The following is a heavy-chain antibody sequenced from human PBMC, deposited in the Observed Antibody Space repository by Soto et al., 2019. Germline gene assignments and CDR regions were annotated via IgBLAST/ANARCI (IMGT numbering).Heavy chain of an antibody. D-gene: IGHD3-3*01. CDR2: IYNSGTT. CDR1: GGSINRGGYF. CDR3: ARGPSADKVDY. Sequence: QVQLQESGPGLVKPSQTLSLTCTVSGGSINRGGYFWSWIRQTPGKGLEWIGHIYNSGTTSTHPSLKRRATLSGDTSPNQFSLNLRSVTAADTAIYYCARGPSADKVDYWGQGTLVTVSS. J-gene: IGHJ4*02. V-gene: IGHV4-30-4*01.